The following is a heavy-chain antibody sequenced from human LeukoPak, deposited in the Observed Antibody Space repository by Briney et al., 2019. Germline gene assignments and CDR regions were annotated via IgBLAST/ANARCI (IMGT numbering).Heavy chain of an antibody. D-gene: IGHD6-13*01. J-gene: IGHJ4*02. Sequence: PGGSLRLSCAASGFTFSSYEMNWVRQAPGKGLEWVSYISSSGSTIYYADSVKGRFTISRDNAKNSLYLQMNSLRAGDTAVYYCASVGGSSSWSADYWGQGTLVTVSS. CDR1: GFTFSSYE. CDR2: ISSSGSTI. CDR3: ASVGGSSSWSADY. V-gene: IGHV3-48*03.